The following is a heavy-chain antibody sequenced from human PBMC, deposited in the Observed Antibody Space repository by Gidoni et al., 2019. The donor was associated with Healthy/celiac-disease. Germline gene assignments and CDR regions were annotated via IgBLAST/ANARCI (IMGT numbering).Heavy chain of an antibody. J-gene: IGHJ4*02. Sequence: QVQLVESGGGVVQPGRSLRLSCAASGFTFSSYGMHWVRQAPGQGLEWVAVISHDGSNKYYADSVKGRFTISRDDSKNTLYLQRNSLRAEDTAVYYCAKDPGYCSGGSCYYGYYFDYWGQGTLVTVSS. V-gene: IGHV3-30*18. CDR1: GFTFSSYG. CDR2: ISHDGSNK. D-gene: IGHD2-15*01. CDR3: AKDPGYCSGGSCYYGYYFDY.